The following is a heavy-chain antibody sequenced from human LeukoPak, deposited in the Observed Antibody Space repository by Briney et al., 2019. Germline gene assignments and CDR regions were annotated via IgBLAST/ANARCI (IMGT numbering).Heavy chain of an antibody. CDR1: GFTVSSNY. D-gene: IGHD6-13*01. J-gene: IGHJ4*02. V-gene: IGHV3-66*01. CDR2: IYSGGST. CDR3: ARAAAASPFDH. Sequence: GGSLRLSCAVSGFTVSSNYMSWVRQAPGKGLEWVSVIYSGGSTYYADSVKGRFTLSRDNSKNTLYVQLNSLRADDTAVYYCARAAAASPFDHWGQGTLVIVSS.